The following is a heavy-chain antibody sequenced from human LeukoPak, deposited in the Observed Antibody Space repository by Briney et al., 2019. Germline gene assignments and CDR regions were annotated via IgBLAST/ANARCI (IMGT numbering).Heavy chain of an antibody. V-gene: IGHV1-69*13. Sequence: SVTVSCKASGGTFSSYAISWVRQAPGQGLEWMGGIIPIFGTANYAQKFQGRVTITADESTSTAYMELSSLRSEDTAVYYCVRAPRDYYDSSGYYLPGLGLDPWGQGTLVTVSS. CDR1: GGTFSSYA. J-gene: IGHJ5*02. CDR2: IIPIFGTA. D-gene: IGHD3-22*01. CDR3: VRAPRDYYDSSGYYLPGLGLDP.